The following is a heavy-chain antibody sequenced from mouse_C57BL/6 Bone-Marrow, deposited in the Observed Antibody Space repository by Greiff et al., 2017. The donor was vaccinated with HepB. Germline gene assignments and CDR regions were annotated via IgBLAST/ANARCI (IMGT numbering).Heavy chain of an antibody. CDR3: TRRTFYSWFAY. V-gene: IGHV1-15*01. D-gene: IGHD2-3*01. CDR2: IDPETGGA. Sequence: VKLQESGAELVRPGASVTLSCKASGYTFTDYEMHWVKQTPVHGLEWIGAIDPETGGAAYNQKFKGKAILTADKSSSTAYMELRSLTSEDSAVYYCTRRTFYSWFAYWGQGTLVTVSA. CDR1: GYTFTDYE. J-gene: IGHJ3*01.